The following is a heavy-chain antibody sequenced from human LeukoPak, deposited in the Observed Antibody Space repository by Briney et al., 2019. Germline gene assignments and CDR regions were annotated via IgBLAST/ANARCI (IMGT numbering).Heavy chain of an antibody. V-gene: IGHV3-23*01. Sequence: GGSLRLSCAASRFTFSSYAMSWVRQAPGKGLEWVSAISGSGGSTYYADSVKGRFTISRDNSKNTLYLQMNSLRAEDTAVYYCAKDTYHYYDSSGYCLFDYWGQGTLVTVSS. CDR2: ISGSGGST. J-gene: IGHJ4*02. D-gene: IGHD3-22*01. CDR3: AKDTYHYYDSSGYCLFDY. CDR1: RFTFSSYA.